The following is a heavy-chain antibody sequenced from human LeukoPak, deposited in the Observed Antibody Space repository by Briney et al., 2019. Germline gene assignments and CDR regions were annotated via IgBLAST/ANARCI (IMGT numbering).Heavy chain of an antibody. CDR1: GYSFTSYW. J-gene: IGHJ4*02. CDR3: ARPYCSSTSCPIDY. V-gene: IGHV5-51*01. Sequence: HGESLKISCKGSGYSFTSYWIGWVRQMPGKGLEWMGIIYPGDSDTRYSPSFQGQVTISADKSISTAYLQWSSRKASDTAMYYCARPYCSSTSCPIDYWGQGTLSPSPQ. D-gene: IGHD2-2*01. CDR2: IYPGDSDT.